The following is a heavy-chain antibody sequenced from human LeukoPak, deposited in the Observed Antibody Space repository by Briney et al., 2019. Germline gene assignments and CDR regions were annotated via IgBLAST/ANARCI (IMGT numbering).Heavy chain of an antibody. CDR3: AKDGYDILTGYHDAFDI. CDR1: GFTFSSYG. V-gene: IGHV3-30*18. D-gene: IGHD3-9*01. CDR2: ISYDGSNK. Sequence: GGSLRLSCAASGFTFSSYGMHWVRQAPGQGLEWVAVISYDGSNKYYADSVKGRFTISRDNSKNTLYLQMNSLRAEDTAVYYWAKDGYDILTGYHDAFDIWGQGTMVTVSS. J-gene: IGHJ3*02.